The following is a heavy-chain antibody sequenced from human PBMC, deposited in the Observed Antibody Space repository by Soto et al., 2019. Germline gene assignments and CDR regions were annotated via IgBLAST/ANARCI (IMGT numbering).Heavy chain of an antibody. Sequence: GGSLRLSCAASGFTFSSYAMSWFRQAPGKGLEWVSVISGSGGSTYYADSVKGRFTISRHNSKNTLYLQMNSLRAEDTAVYYCASLIVGATTGYFDYWGQGTLVTVSS. V-gene: IGHV3-23*01. D-gene: IGHD1-26*01. J-gene: IGHJ4*02. CDR2: ISGSGGST. CDR3: ASLIVGATTGYFDY. CDR1: GFTFSSYA.